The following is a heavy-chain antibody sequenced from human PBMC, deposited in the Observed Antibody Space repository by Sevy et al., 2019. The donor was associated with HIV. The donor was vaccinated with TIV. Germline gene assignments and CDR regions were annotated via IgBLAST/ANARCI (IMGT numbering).Heavy chain of an antibody. CDR1: GSTLSQLS. J-gene: IGHJ4*02. D-gene: IGHD3-22*01. CDR3: ATTKDYYDSSGYPFDY. V-gene: IGHV1-24*01. Sequence: ASVKVSCKVSGSTLSQLSMHWVRQAPGKGLEWMGSFDPEHGETIYAQKFQGRLTMTEDTSTDTAYMELSSLRSEDTAVYYCATTKDYYDSSGYPFDYWDQGTLVTVSS. CDR2: FDPEHGET.